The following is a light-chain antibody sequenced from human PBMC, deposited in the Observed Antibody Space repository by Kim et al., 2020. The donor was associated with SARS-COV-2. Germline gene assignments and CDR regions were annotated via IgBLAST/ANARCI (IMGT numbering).Light chain of an antibody. CDR3: SSYTSSSTYV. V-gene: IGLV2-14*03. J-gene: IGLJ1*01. Sequence: QAVTISHTTTSSDGGGYNYVCWYQQHPGKAPKLMIYDVSNRPSGVSNRFSGSKSGNTASLTISGLQAEDEADYYCSSYTSSSTYVFGTGTKVTVL. CDR1: SSDGGGYNY. CDR2: DVS.